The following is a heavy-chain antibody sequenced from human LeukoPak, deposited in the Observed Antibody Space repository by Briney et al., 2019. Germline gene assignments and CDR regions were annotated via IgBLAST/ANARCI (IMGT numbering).Heavy chain of an antibody. Sequence: GGSLRLSCAASGFTFSSYGMSWVRQAPGKGLEWVSAISGSGGSTYYADSVKGRFTISRDNSKNTLYLQMNSLRAEDTAVYYCAKSSIAVAGQNWFDPWGQGTLVTVSS. J-gene: IGHJ5*02. D-gene: IGHD6-19*01. V-gene: IGHV3-23*01. CDR1: GFTFSSYG. CDR3: AKSSIAVAGQNWFDP. CDR2: ISGSGGST.